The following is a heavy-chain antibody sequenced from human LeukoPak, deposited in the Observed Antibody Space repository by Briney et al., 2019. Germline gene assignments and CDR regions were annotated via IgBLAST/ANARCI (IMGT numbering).Heavy chain of an antibody. CDR1: GFRFSDFY. CDR3: ARPLNPTYYYYWDV. Sequence: GGSLRLSCAASGFRFSDFYMSWIRQAPRKGLEWVSYISNTGSKHYAESVKGGFTISRDNGKNSLSLQMNSLKVEDTAVYYCARPLNPTYYYYWDVWGKGTTVTVS. D-gene: IGHD2-8*01. V-gene: IGHV3-11*01. CDR2: ISNTGSK. J-gene: IGHJ6*03.